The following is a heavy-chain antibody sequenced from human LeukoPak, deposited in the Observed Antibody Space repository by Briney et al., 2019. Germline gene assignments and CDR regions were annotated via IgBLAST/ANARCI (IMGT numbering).Heavy chain of an antibody. CDR2: IKPNNGDT. Sequence: ASVKVSCKASGYSLTHHNVHWVRQAPGQALEWMGWIKPNNGDTKFSQKFQDRVTLTSDTSIDTAYMEMSGLTSDDTAMYYCARVLSAVTSTFDYWGQGTLVTVSS. V-gene: IGHV1-2*02. D-gene: IGHD4-17*01. J-gene: IGHJ4*02. CDR1: GYSLTHHN. CDR3: ARVLSAVTSTFDY.